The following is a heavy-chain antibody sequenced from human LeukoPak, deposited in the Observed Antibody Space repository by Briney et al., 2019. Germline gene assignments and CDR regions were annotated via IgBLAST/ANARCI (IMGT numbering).Heavy chain of an antibody. J-gene: IGHJ4*02. CDR1: GFTVSSNY. CDR3: TTDKLGYDSSSGGY. D-gene: IGHD3-22*01. Sequence: GGSLRLSCAASGFTVSSNYMSWVRQAPGKGLEWVSVIYSGGSTYYADSVKGRFTISRDNSKNTLYLQMNSLRAEDTAVYYCTTDKLGYDSSSGGYWGQGTLVTVSS. CDR2: IYSGGST. V-gene: IGHV3-53*01.